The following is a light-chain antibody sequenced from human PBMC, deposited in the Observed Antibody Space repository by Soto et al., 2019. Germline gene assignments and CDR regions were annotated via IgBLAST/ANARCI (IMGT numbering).Light chain of an antibody. CDR3: QQYFNRPYT. Sequence: IVMTQSPLSLSVSPGEPASISCRVSQSLLHSNGYNYLAWYQQRPGQPPKLLIRWASTRESGVPDRFIGGGSGTDFTLTISSLQTEDVAVYYCQQYFNRPYTFGQGTRLEIK. J-gene: IGKJ5*01. CDR2: WAS. CDR1: QSLLHSNGYNY. V-gene: IGKV4-1*01.